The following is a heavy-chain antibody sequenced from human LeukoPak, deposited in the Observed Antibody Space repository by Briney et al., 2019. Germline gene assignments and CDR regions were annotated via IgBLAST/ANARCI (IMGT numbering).Heavy chain of an antibody. CDR2: ISYDGSNK. Sequence: QPGGSLRLSCAASGFTFSSYGMHWVRQAPGKGLEWVAVISYDGSNKYYADSVKGRFTISRDNSKNTLYLQMNSLRAEDTAVYYCAKDLLRYYYGSGSYFDYWGQGTLVTVSS. CDR1: GFTFSSYG. V-gene: IGHV3-30*18. D-gene: IGHD3-10*01. CDR3: AKDLLRYYYGSGSYFDY. J-gene: IGHJ4*02.